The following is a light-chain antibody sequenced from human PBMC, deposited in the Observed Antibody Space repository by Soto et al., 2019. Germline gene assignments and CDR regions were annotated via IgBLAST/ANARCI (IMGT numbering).Light chain of an antibody. V-gene: IGKV1-27*01. J-gene: IGKJ1*01. CDR2: AAS. CDR3: QKYNSVPRT. Sequence: DMQMTQSPSSLSASVGDRVTITCRARQGISNYLAWYQQKPGKVPKVLIYAASTLQSGVPSRFSGSGSGTDFNLTISSLQPEDAATYYCQKYNSVPRTFGQGTKVEIK. CDR1: QGISNY.